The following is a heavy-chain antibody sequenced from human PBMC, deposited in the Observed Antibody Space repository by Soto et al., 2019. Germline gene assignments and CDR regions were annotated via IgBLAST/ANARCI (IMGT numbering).Heavy chain of an antibody. J-gene: IGHJ4*02. CDR1: GFTFSSYA. D-gene: IGHD6-19*01. V-gene: IGHV3-23*01. Sequence: EVKLLESGGGLVQPGGSLRLSCAASGFTFSSYAMTWVRQAPGKGLEWVSAITGSGGTTYYADSVKGRFTISRDNSKNTLYLQMNSLRAEDTAVYYCAKDQYSSGWYRLWGQGTLVTVSS. CDR2: ITGSGGTT. CDR3: AKDQYSSGWYRL.